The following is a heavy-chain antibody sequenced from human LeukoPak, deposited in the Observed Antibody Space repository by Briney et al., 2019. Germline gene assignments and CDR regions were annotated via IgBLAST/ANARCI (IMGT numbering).Heavy chain of an antibody. J-gene: IGHJ4*02. Sequence: GASLRLSCVASGFTFSSFSMHWVRQAPGNGLEGVAVISHDGSHKSYAHSVRGRFTIPRDNSKNTLSLQMNTLRPEDTALFYCARDPNRLADYGGDYFDHWGQGTLVTVSS. CDR3: ARDPNRLADYGGDYFDH. CDR2: ISHDGSHK. D-gene: IGHD4-23*01. CDR1: GFTFSSFS. V-gene: IGHV3-30*04.